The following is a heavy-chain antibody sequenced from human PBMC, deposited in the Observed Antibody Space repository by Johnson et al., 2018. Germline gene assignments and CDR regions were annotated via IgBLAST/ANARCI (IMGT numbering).Heavy chain of an antibody. CDR1: GGSFSGYY. Sequence: QLQQWGAGLLKPPETLSLTCAVYGGSFSGYYWSWIRQPPGKGLEWIGEINHSGSTNYNPSLKSRVTISVDTSKNQFSRKLGSVTAADTAVYYCARGGYYDSSGYYPDALDIWGQGTMVTVSS. J-gene: IGHJ3*02. D-gene: IGHD3-22*01. CDR3: ARGGYYDSSGYYPDALDI. CDR2: INHSGST. V-gene: IGHV4-34*01.